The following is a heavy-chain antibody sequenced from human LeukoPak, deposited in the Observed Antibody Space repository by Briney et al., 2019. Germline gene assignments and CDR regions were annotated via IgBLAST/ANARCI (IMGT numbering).Heavy chain of an antibody. J-gene: IGHJ3*02. Sequence: ASVKVSCKASGYTSTSYGISWVRQAPGQGLEWMGWISAYNGNTNYAQKLQGRVTMTTDTSTSTAYMELRSLRSDDTAVYYCARWDYGPPFHDFDIWGQGTMVTVSS. CDR3: ARWDYGPPFHDFDI. D-gene: IGHD4-17*01. V-gene: IGHV1-18*01. CDR1: GYTSTSYG. CDR2: ISAYNGNT.